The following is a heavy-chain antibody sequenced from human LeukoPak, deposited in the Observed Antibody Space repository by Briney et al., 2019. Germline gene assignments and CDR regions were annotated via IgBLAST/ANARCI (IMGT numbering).Heavy chain of an antibody. CDR2: IIPIFGTA. CDR1: GYTFTSYY. Sequence: ASVKVSCKASGYTFTSYYMHWVRQAPGHGLEWMGGIIPIFGTANYAQKFQGRVTITADESTSTAYMELSSLRSEATAVYYCARGWGSSLGLMDYWGQGTLVTVSS. J-gene: IGHJ4*02. CDR3: ARGWGSSLGLMDY. D-gene: IGHD7-27*01. V-gene: IGHV1-69*13.